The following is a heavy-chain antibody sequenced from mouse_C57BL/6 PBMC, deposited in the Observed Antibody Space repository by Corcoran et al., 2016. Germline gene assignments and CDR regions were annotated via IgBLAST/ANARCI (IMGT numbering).Heavy chain of an antibody. CDR1: GYTFTDYY. D-gene: IGHD2-5*01. J-gene: IGHJ3*01. Sequence: EVQLQQSGPELVKPGASVKISCKASGYTFTDYYMNWVKQSHGKSLEWIGDINPNNGGTSYNQKFKGKATLTVDKSSSTAYMELRSLTSEDSAVYYCARSIYSNYWGWFAYWGQGTLVTVSA. CDR2: INPNNGGT. V-gene: IGHV1-26*01. CDR3: ARSIYSNYWGWFAY.